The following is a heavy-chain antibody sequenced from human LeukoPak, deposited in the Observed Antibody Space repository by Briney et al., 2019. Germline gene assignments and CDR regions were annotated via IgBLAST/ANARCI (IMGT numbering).Heavy chain of an antibody. CDR2: INPNSGGT. CDR3: ARDLSPADYYDSSGYSGTADSGLAFDI. J-gene: IGHJ3*02. V-gene: IGHV1-2*02. Sequence: ASVKVSCKASGYTFTGYYMHWVRQAPGQGLEWMGWINPNSGGTNYAQKFQGRVTMTRDTSISTAYMELSRLRSDDTAVYYCARDLSPADYYDSSGYSGTADSGLAFDIWGQGTMVTVSS. CDR1: GYTFTGYY. D-gene: IGHD3-22*01.